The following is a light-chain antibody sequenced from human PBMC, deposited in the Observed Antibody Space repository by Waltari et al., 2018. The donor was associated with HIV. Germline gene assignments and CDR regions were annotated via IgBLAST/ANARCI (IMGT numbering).Light chain of an antibody. V-gene: IGLV3-19*01. Sequence: LTQDPDVSVALGQPVRITCQGDTLPDSYPNWYQQKSGQAPVLVVYAENSRPSGIPDRFTASSSGNTAFLTISGAQAEDEADYYCNSRDSHTNHHFFGPGTKVTV. J-gene: IGLJ1*01. CDR2: AEN. CDR1: TLPDSY. CDR3: NSRDSHTNHHF.